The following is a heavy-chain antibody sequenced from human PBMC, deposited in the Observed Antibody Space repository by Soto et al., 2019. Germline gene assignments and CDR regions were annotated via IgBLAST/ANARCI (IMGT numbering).Heavy chain of an antibody. V-gene: IGHV3-23*01. Sequence: GGSLRLSCAASGFTFSSCAMTWVRQAPGMGLQWVSAISDDGGSTYYADSVRGRFTISRDNSKNTLYLQLNSLGAEDTAVYYCAKSGWLLPYFDHWGQGTLVTVSS. CDR3: AKSGWLLPYFDH. J-gene: IGHJ4*02. CDR1: GFTFSSCA. D-gene: IGHD3-22*01. CDR2: ISDDGGST.